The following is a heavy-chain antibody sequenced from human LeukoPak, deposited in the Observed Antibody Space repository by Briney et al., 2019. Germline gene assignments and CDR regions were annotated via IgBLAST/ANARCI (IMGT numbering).Heavy chain of an antibody. CDR3: ARPLYDSSGYYYHFDY. V-gene: IGHV4-39*01. J-gene: IGHJ4*02. CDR1: GGSISSSSYY. Sequence: SETLSLTCTVSGGSISSSSYYWGWIRQPPGKGLEWIESIYYSGSTYYNPSLKSRVTISVDTSKNQFSLKLSSVTAADTAVYYCARPLYDSSGYYYHFDYWGQGTLVTVSS. CDR2: IYYSGST. D-gene: IGHD3-22*01.